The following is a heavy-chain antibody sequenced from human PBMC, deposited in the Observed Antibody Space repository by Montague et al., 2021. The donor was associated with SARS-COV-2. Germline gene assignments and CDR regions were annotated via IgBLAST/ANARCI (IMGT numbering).Heavy chain of an antibody. CDR1: GDSLSTYY. Sequence: SETLSLTCSVSGDSLSTYYWSWIRQPPGKGLEWIGYIDDSGTTRYNPSLRSRATITLDLSTNQFSLSLNSVTAADTAVDYCARTAYNHYGLDVWGQGTTVTVSS. V-gene: IGHV4-59*08. D-gene: IGHD2-21*02. CDR3: ARTAYNHYGLDV. J-gene: IGHJ6*02. CDR2: IDDSGTT.